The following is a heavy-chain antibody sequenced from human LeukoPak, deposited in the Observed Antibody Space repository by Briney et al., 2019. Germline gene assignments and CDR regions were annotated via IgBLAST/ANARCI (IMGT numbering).Heavy chain of an antibody. V-gene: IGHV1-69*13. D-gene: IGHD2-2*02. CDR2: IIPIFGAA. CDR3: ARDMAYCISTSCYIGAHNWFDP. CDR1: GGTFSSYA. Sequence: ASVKVSCKASGGTFSSYAISWVRQAPGQGLEWMGGIIPIFGAANYAQKFQGRVTITADESTSTAYMELSSLRSEDTAVYYCARDMAYCISTSCYIGAHNWFDPWGQGTLVTVSS. J-gene: IGHJ5*02.